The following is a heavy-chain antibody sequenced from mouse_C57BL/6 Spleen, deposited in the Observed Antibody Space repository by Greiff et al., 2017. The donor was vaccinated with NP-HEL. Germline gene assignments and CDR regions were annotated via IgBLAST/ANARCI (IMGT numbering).Heavy chain of an antibody. CDR2: ISSGSSTI. V-gene: IGHV5-17*01. CDR3: AGSGTLGPSDAKDY. CDR1: GFTFSDYG. J-gene: IGHJ4*01. D-gene: IGHD4-1*01. Sequence: EVQLVESGGGLVKPGGSLKLSCAASGFTFSDYGMHWVRQAPEKGLEWVAYISSGSSTIYYADTVKGRFTISRDNATNTLFLQMTSLRSDDTAMYYCAGSGTLGPSDAKDYWGQGTSVTVSS.